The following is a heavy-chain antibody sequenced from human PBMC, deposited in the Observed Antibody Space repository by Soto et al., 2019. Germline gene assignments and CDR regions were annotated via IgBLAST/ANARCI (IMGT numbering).Heavy chain of an antibody. CDR3: ARDPVGHYCTSTSCLYFFDH. Sequence: EVQLLESGGALVQPGGSLRLSCAAAGFTFSNHAMNWVRQAPGKGLEWVSTFSDSGSTYYADSVKGRFTISRDNSKNTLYLQMDSLRSEDTAVYYWARDPVGHYCTSTSCLYFFDHWGQGTLVIVSS. J-gene: IGHJ4*02. CDR1: GFTFSNHA. CDR2: FSDSGST. V-gene: IGHV3-23*01. D-gene: IGHD2-2*01.